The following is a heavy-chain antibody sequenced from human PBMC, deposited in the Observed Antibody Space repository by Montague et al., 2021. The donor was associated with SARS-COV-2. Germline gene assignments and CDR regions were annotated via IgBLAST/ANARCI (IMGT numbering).Heavy chain of an antibody. Sequence: SKTLSLTCTVSDGSIRSYYWNWMRQTPGKGLEWIGYMHDSGTANYNPSLRSRVTLMVDASRNQFSLELSSVTAADTAMYYCTRLPRGSGTWGYFDYWAQGTLVTVSS. CDR1: DGSIRSYY. J-gene: IGHJ4*02. D-gene: IGHD3-10*01. CDR3: TRLPRGSGTWGYFDY. CDR2: MHDSGTA. V-gene: IGHV4-59*08.